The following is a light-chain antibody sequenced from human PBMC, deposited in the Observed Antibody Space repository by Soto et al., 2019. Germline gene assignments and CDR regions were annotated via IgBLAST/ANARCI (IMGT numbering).Light chain of an antibody. CDR1: QSVGSN. Sequence: EIVMTQSPATLSVSPGERATLSCRASQSVGSNLAWYQQRPGQAPRLLIYGAFTRATGIPVRFSGSGSGTEFTLTISSLQSDDIAVYYCQQYNNYHVNTFGQGTKLEIK. CDR2: GAF. J-gene: IGKJ2*01. CDR3: QQYNNYHVNT. V-gene: IGKV3-15*01.